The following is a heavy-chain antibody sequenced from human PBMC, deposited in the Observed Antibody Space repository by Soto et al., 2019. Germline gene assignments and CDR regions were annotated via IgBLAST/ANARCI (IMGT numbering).Heavy chain of an antibody. CDR3: AIRYGGSLDY. D-gene: IGHD4-17*01. CDR2: IYYTGST. Sequence: QVQLQESGPGLVKPSETLSLTCTVSGGSISSYYLSWVRQPPGKGLEWIGYIYYTGSTNYNHSLTSPVTNSVDASKNPCALKLTSVTAADTAGYYCAIRYGGSLDYWGPGTLVPVSS. J-gene: IGHJ4*02. V-gene: IGHV4-59*08. CDR1: GGSISSYY.